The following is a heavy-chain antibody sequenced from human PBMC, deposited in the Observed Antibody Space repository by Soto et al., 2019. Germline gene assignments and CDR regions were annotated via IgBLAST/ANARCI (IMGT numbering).Heavy chain of an antibody. CDR1: GFTFSSYA. D-gene: IGHD3-16*01. CDR3: LMGYFFDY. V-gene: IGHV3-23*01. J-gene: IGHJ4*02. Sequence: EVQLLESGGGLVQPGGSLRLSCAASGFTFSSYAMSWVRQAPGKGLEWVSTISNNGGTTYDADSVKGQFTISRDNSKNTLYLQMNSLRAEDTAVYYCLMGYFFDYWGQGTLVTVSP. CDR2: ISNNGGTT.